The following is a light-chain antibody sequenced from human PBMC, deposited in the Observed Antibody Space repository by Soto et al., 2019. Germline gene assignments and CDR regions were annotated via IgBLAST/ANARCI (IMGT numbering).Light chain of an antibody. CDR1: QSVSSN. V-gene: IGKV3-15*01. CDR2: GAS. CDR3: QHDDNWPRK. J-gene: IGKJ1*01. Sequence: EIVMTQSPATLSVSPGERATLSCRASQSVSSNLAGYQNKPCQATTLLIYGASTRATGIPARYSGSGAGTECTLTISSLQSEDFAVYYCQHDDNWPRKFGEGTKLEL.